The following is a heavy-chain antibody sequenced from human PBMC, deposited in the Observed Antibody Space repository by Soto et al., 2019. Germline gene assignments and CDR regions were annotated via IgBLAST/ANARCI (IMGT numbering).Heavy chain of an antibody. CDR1: GGSISIYY. D-gene: IGHD3-22*01. J-gene: IGHJ4*02. V-gene: IGHV4-59*01. Sequence: SETLSLTCTVSGGSISIYYWSWIRHPPGKGLEWIGYIYYSGSTNYNPSLKSRVTISVDTSKNQFSLKLSSVTAADTAVYYCARDQGGRYYYDSSGYPQRKVAPYYFDYWGQGTLVTVS. CDR3: ARDQGGRYYYDSSGYPQRKVAPYYFDY. CDR2: IYYSGST.